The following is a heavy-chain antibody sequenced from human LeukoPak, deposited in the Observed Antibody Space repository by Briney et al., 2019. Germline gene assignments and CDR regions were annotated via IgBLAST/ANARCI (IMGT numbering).Heavy chain of an antibody. CDR1: GFTFSSYG. Sequence: PGGSLRLPCAASGFTFSSYGMHWVRQAPGKGLEWVAVIWYDGSNKYYADSVKGRFTISRDNSKNTLYLQMNSLRAEDTAVYYCARVEMATETDAFDIWGQGTMVTVSS. V-gene: IGHV3-33*01. CDR3: ARVEMATETDAFDI. CDR2: IWYDGSNK. J-gene: IGHJ3*02. D-gene: IGHD5-24*01.